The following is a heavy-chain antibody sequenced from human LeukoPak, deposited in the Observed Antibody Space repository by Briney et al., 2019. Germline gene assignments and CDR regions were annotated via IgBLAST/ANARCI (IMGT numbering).Heavy chain of an antibody. V-gene: IGHV3-21*01. J-gene: IGHJ4*02. CDR1: GFTFSSYS. CDR2: ISSSSSYI. D-gene: IGHD3-10*01. CDR3: ARTVTMVRGVYSNHFDY. Sequence: GGSLRLSCAASGFTFSSYSMNWVRQAPGKGLEWVSSISSSSSYIYYAGSVKGRFTISRDNAKNSLYLQMNSLRAEDTAVYYCARTVTMVRGVYSNHFDYWGQGTLVTVSS.